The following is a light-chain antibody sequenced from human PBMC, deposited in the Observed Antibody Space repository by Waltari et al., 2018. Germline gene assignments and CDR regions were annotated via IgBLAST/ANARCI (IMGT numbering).Light chain of an antibody. V-gene: IGKV1-27*01. CDR3: QKCNNAPYI. Sequence: DIQMTQSPSSLSASVGDSVTITCRASLDITNYLAWYQQKPGKVPRLLIYTASTLQSGVPSRFSGSGSGTDFTLTISSLQPEDVATYYCQKCNNAPYIFGQGTKLEI. CDR1: LDITNY. CDR2: TAS. J-gene: IGKJ2*01.